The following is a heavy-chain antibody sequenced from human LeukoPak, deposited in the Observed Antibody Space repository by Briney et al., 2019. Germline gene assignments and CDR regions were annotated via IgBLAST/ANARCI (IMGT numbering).Heavy chain of an antibody. CDR2: ISGSGSST. J-gene: IGHJ6*03. V-gene: IGHV3-23*01. D-gene: IGHD6-13*01. CDR3: AKGPIAASTYYYYYYMDV. CDR1: GFTFSSYA. Sequence: GGSLRLSCADSGFTFSSYAITWVRQAPGKGLEWVSAISGSGSSTYYADSVKGRFTISRDNSKNTLFLQVNSLRAEDTAVYYCAKGPIAASTYYYYYYMDVWGKGTTVTVSS.